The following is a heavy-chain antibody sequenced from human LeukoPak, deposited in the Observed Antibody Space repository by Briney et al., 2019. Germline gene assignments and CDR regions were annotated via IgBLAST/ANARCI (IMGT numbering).Heavy chain of an antibody. Sequence: PGGSLRLSYAASGFTFSSYAMSWVRQAPGKGLEWVSAISGSGGSTYYADSVKGRFTISRDNSKNTLYLQMNSLRAEDTAVYYCASATSDYDFWSGYYNPRYYYGMDVWGQGTTVTVSS. J-gene: IGHJ6*02. V-gene: IGHV3-23*01. CDR1: GFTFSSYA. CDR3: ASATSDYDFWSGYYNPRYYYGMDV. CDR2: ISGSGGST. D-gene: IGHD3-3*01.